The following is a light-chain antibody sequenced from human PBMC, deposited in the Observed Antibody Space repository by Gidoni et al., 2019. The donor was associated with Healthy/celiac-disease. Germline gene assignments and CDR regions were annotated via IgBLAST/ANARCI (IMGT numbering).Light chain of an antibody. Sequence: EIVLTQSPGTLSLSPGERATLSCRASQSVSSSYLDWYQQKPGQAPRLLIYGASSRATGIPDRFSGSGSGTDFTLTISRLEPEDFAVYYCQQYGSSPKLTFGQGTRLEIK. J-gene: IGKJ5*01. CDR2: GAS. CDR1: QSVSSSY. CDR3: QQYGSSPKLT. V-gene: IGKV3-20*01.